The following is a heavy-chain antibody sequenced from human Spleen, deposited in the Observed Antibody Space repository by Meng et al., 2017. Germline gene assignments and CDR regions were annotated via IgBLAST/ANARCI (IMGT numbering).Heavy chain of an antibody. D-gene: IGHD6-13*01. CDR3: ARDEDISAAGKLFGDY. V-gene: IGHV1-2*06. Sequence: KVSCKPSGYNFPDYYIHWVRQAPGQGLEWMGRIDPKNGDTHYAQKFQGRVTMTGDTSISTAYMDLSGLRSDDTAVYYCARDEDISAAGKLFGDYWGQGTLVTVSS. J-gene: IGHJ4*02. CDR1: GYNFPDYY. CDR2: IDPKNGDT.